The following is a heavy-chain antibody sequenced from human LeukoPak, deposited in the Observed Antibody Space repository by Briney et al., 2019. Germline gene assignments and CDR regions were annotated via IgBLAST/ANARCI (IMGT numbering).Heavy chain of an antibody. CDR2: INPNSGGT. CDR1: GYTFTGYY. Sequence: GASVKVSCKASGYTFTGYYMHWVRQALGQGLEWMGRINPNSGGTNYVQKFQGRVTMTRDTSISTAYMELSRLRSDDTAVYYCVLEVLSSGWVSWGQGTLVTVSS. J-gene: IGHJ5*02. D-gene: IGHD6-19*01. CDR3: VLEVLSSGWVS. V-gene: IGHV1-2*06.